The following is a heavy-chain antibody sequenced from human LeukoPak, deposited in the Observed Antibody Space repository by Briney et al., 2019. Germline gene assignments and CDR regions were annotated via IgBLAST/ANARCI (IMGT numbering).Heavy chain of an antibody. CDR2: INWNGGST. D-gene: IGHD5-12*01. CDR1: GFTFSNFG. Sequence: PGGSLRLSCAASGFTFSNFGMSWVRQAPGKGLEWVSGINWNGGSTGYADSVKGRFTISRDNAKNSLYLQMNSLRAEDTALYYCAREIVAPSSTKYYYYYMDVWGKGTTVTVSS. CDR3: AREIVAPSSTKYYYYYMDV. J-gene: IGHJ6*03. V-gene: IGHV3-20*04.